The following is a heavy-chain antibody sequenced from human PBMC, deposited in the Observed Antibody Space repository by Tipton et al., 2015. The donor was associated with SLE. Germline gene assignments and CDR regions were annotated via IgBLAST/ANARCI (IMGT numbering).Heavy chain of an antibody. CDR1: GYSISSGYY. Sequence: TLSLSCTVSGYSISSGYYWGWIRQPPGMGLEWIATIYHSGSTYYNPSLKSRLNISVDRSNNQFSLKLTSVTAADTAVYYCARVGAASGARYFDPWGQGMLVTVSS. CDR3: ARVGAASGARYFDP. V-gene: IGHV4-38-2*02. CDR2: IYHSGST. J-gene: IGHJ5*02. D-gene: IGHD3-16*01.